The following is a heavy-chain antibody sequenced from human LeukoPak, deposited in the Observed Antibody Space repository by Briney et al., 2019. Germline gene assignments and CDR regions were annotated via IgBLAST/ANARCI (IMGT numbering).Heavy chain of an antibody. Sequence: GGSLGLSCAASGFSFSSYWMSWVRQAPGKGLEWVANIKQDGSEKYYVDSVKGRFTISRDNAKNSLYLQMNSLRAEDTAVYYCARVSLPPVDDYYGMDVWGKGTTVTVSS. CDR1: GFSFSSYW. J-gene: IGHJ6*04. D-gene: IGHD2-15*01. V-gene: IGHV3-7*03. CDR3: ARVSLPPVDDYYGMDV. CDR2: IKQDGSEK.